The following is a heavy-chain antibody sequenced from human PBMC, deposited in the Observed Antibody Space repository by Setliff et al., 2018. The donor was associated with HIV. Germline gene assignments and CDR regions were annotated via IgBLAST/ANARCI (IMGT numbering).Heavy chain of an antibody. CDR2: IYPSGSA. CDR3: VRHGNQWLVTVDY. V-gene: IGHV4-39*01. CDR1: GASISSTTYY. J-gene: IGHJ4*02. D-gene: IGHD6-19*01. Sequence: KPSETLSLTCTVSGASISSTTYYWGWIRQPPGKGLEWIGRIYPSGSAFYNPSLKSPVTMSVDTSSNPFSLKLSSVTAADTAIYDCVRHGNQWLVTVDYWGQGTLVTVSS.